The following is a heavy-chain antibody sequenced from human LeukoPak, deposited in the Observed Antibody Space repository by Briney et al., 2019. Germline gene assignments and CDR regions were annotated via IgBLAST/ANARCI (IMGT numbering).Heavy chain of an antibody. CDR2: MNPNSGNT. V-gene: IGHV1-8*01. Sequence: ASVKVSCKASGYTFTSYDINWVRQATGQGLEWMGWMNPNSGNTGYAQKFQGRVTMTRDMSTSTVYMELRSLRSDDTAVYYCARGGSPLGWFDPWGQGTLVTVSS. CDR1: GYTFTSYD. J-gene: IGHJ5*02. CDR3: ARGGSPLGWFDP.